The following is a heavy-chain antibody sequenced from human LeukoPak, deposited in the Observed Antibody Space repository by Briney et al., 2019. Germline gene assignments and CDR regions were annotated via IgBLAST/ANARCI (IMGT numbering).Heavy chain of an antibody. CDR3: ASPPRAYTDY. Sequence: GGSLRLSCAASGFTFSSYAMNWVRQAPGKGLEWVSAIGGSGGSTYYADSVKGRFTISRDNSKNTLYLQMNSLRAEDTAVYYCASPPRAYTDYWGQGTLVTVSS. CDR1: GFTFSSYA. J-gene: IGHJ4*02. V-gene: IGHV3-23*01. D-gene: IGHD2-21*01. CDR2: IGGSGGST.